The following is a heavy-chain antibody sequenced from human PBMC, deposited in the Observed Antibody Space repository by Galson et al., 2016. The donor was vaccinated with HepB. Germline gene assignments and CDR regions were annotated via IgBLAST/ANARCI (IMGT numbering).Heavy chain of an antibody. CDR1: GFTFSTFG. V-gene: IGHV3-30*18. D-gene: IGHD2-15*01. CDR3: AKERVGGGSNFFDY. J-gene: IGHJ4*02. Sequence: SLRLSCAASGFTFSTFGMHWVRQAPGKGLEWVTVISSDGSDKYYADSVKGRFTISRDNSKNALYLQMNGLRVEDTAVYYCAKERVGGGSNFFDYWGQGTLVTVSS. CDR2: ISSDGSDK.